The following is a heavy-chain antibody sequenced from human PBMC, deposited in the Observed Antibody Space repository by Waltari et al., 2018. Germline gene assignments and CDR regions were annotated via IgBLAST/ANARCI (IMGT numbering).Heavy chain of an antibody. V-gene: IGHV4-4*02. J-gene: IGHJ4*02. D-gene: IGHD3-16*01. CDR2: IYHSGST. Sequence: QVQLQESGPGLVKPSGTLSLTCAVSAGSISSSNWWSWFRQPPGTGLEWIGKIYHSGSTNYNQSLKSGVTISVDKSKNQFSLKLSSVTAADTAEYYCARVLGQVFDYWGQGTLVTVSS. CDR3: ARVLGQVFDY. CDR1: AGSISSSNW.